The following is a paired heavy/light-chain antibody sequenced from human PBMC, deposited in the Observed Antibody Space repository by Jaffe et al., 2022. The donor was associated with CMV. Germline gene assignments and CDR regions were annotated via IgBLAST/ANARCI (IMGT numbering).Heavy chain of an antibody. V-gene: IGHV3-21*01. Sequence: EVQLVESGGGLVKPGGSLRLSCVGSGFTSTTYGMSWVRQAPGKGLEWVSSISSSSSYIYYADSVKGRFTISRDNARNSLFLQMNSLRAEDTAVYYCARFRSTVTTPYYYYYYGMDVWGQGTTVTVSS. D-gene: IGHD4-17*01. CDR1: GFTSTTYG. CDR3: ARFRSTVTTPYYYYYYGMDV. CDR2: ISSSSSYI. J-gene: IGHJ6*02.
Light chain of an antibody. CDR1: QGISRW. Sequence: DIQVIQSPSSVSASVGDRVTITCRASQGISRWLAWYQQKPGKVPKLVIYAASSLQDGVPPRFSGSGSGTDFTLTITSLQPEDFATYYCQQVYSFPLTFGGGTKVEI. CDR3: QQVYSFPLT. CDR2: AAS. V-gene: IGKV1-12*01. J-gene: IGKJ4*01.